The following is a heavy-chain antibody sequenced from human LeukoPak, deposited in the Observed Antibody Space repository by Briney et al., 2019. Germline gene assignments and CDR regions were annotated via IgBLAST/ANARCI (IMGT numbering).Heavy chain of an antibody. CDR2: INHSGST. CDR1: GGSFSGYY. J-gene: IGHJ5*02. Sequence: PSETLSLTCAVYGGSFSGYYWSWIRQPPGKGLEWIGEINHSGSTNYNPPLKSRVTISVDTSKNQFSLKLSSVTAADTVVYYCARKGRQQLSTWGQGTLVTVSS. V-gene: IGHV4-34*01. D-gene: IGHD6-13*01. CDR3: ARKGRQQLST.